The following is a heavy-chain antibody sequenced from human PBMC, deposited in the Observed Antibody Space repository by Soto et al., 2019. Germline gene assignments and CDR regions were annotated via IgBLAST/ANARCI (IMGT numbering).Heavy chain of an antibody. CDR1: GFTFDDYA. CDR2: ISWNSGSI. V-gene: IGHV3-9*01. J-gene: IGHJ4*02. Sequence: EVQLVESGGGLVQPGRSLRLSCAASGFTFDDYAMHWVRQAPGKGLEWVSGISWNSGSIGYADSVKGRFTISRDNAKNSLYLQMNSLRAEDTALYYCAKDLKYGSGSYSLDYWGQGTLVTVSS. CDR3: AKDLKYGSGSYSLDY. D-gene: IGHD3-10*01.